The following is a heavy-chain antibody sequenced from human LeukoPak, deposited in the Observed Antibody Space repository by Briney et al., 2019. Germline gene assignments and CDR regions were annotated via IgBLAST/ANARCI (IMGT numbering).Heavy chain of an antibody. D-gene: IGHD3-22*01. CDR3: ARVGDSSGYWWYYFDY. J-gene: IGHJ4*02. Sequence: GGSLRLSCAASGFTFSDYYMSWIRQAPGKGLEWVSYISSSGSTIYYADSVKGRFTIPRDNAKNSLYLQMNSLRAEDTAVYYCARVGDSSGYWWYYFDYWGQGTLVTVSS. CDR2: ISSSGSTI. CDR1: GFTFSDYY. V-gene: IGHV3-11*01.